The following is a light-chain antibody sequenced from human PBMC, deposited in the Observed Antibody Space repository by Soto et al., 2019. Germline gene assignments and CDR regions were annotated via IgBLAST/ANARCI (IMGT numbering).Light chain of an antibody. CDR1: TSDVGRYDY. V-gene: IGLV2-14*01. Sequence: QSALTQPASVSGSPGQSITISCTGTTSDVGRYDYVSWYQQHPGKAPKLVIFEVTRRPSESSNRFSGSKSGNTASLTISGLQAEDEDDYYCSSYRNGGTLIFGGGTKLTVL. CDR2: EVT. CDR3: SSYRNGGTLI. J-gene: IGLJ2*01.